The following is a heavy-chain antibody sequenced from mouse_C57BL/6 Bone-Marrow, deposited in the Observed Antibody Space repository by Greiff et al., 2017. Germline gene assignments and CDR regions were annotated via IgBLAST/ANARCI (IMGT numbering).Heavy chain of an antibody. CDR2: IHPNSGST. CDR3: TSWGLRRGDY. J-gene: IGHJ2*01. D-gene: IGHD2-4*01. Sequence: QVQLQQPGAELVKPGASVKLSCKASGYTFTSYWMHWVKQRPGQGLEWIGMIHPNSGSTNYNEKFKSKATLTVAKSSSTAYKQLSLLTSEDSAVYSCTSWGLRRGDYGGQGTTPTVSS. CDR1: GYTFTSYW. V-gene: IGHV1-64*01.